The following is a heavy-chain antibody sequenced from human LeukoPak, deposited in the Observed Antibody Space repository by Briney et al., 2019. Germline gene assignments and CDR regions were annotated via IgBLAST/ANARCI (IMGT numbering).Heavy chain of an antibody. CDR1: GFTFSSYW. J-gene: IGHJ3*02. Sequence: QSGGSLRLSCAASGFTFSSYWMSWVRQAPGKGLEWVANIKQDGSEKYYVDSVKGQFTISRDNAKNSLYLQMNSLRAEDTAVYYCARAPSFDSSGFDAFDIWGQGTMVTVSS. CDR3: ARAPSFDSSGFDAFDI. D-gene: IGHD3-22*01. V-gene: IGHV3-7*01. CDR2: IKQDGSEK.